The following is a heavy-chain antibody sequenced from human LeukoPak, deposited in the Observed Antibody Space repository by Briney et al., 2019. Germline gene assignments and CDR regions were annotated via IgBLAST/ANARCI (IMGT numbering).Heavy chain of an antibody. CDR2: IYHSGST. CDR3: TRALRLGYMDV. V-gene: IGHV4-34*01. Sequence: SETLSLTCAVYGGSFSGYYWSWIRQPPGKGLEWIGEIYHSGSTNYNPSLKSRVTISVDTSKNQFSLKLSSVTAADTAVYYCTRALRLGYMDVWGKGTTVAVSS. D-gene: IGHD3-10*01. CDR1: GGSFSGYY. J-gene: IGHJ6*03.